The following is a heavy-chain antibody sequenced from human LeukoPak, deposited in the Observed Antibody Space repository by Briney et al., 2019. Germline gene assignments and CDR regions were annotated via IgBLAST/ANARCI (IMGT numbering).Heavy chain of an antibody. J-gene: IGHJ6*03. D-gene: IGHD6-19*01. V-gene: IGHV1-2*02. CDR2: INPNSGGT. CDR1: GYTFTGYY. Sequence: ASVKVSCKASGYTFTGYYMHWVRQAPGQGLEWMGWINPNSGGTNYAQKFQGRVTMTRDTSISTAYMELSRLRSDDTAVYYCARDCPEVAGTVDYYYMDVWVKGTTVTVSS. CDR3: ARDCPEVAGTVDYYYMDV.